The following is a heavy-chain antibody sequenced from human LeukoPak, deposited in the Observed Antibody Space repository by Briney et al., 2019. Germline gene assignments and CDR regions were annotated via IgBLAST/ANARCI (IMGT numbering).Heavy chain of an antibody. CDR3: ARIEYGWFDP. CDR1: GGSISSSSYY. Sequence: PSEALSLTRTVSGGSISSSSYYSGWIRHPPGKGLGWLGSIYYSGSTYYNPSLKSRVTISVDTSKNQFSLKLSSVTAADTAMYLCARIEYGWFDPGGQGTLVTVSS. D-gene: IGHD4-17*01. V-gene: IGHV4-39*01. J-gene: IGHJ5*02. CDR2: IYYSGST.